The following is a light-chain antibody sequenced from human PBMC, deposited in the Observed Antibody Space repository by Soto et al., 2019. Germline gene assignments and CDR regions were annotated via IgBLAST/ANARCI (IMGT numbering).Light chain of an antibody. CDR2: KAS. CDR3: QHYNSYSEA. V-gene: IGKV1-5*03. Sequence: DIQMTQSPSSLSASVGDRVTITCRASHSISSYLNLYQXKPGKAPKLLIYKASTLKSGVPSRFSGSGSGTEFTLTISSLQPDDFATYYCQHYNSYSEAFGQGTKVDIK. CDR1: HSISSY. J-gene: IGKJ1*01.